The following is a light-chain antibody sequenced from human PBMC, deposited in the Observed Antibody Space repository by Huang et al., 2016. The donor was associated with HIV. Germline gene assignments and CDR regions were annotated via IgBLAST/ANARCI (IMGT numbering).Light chain of an antibody. CDR2: DAF. Sequence: DIQLTQSPSSLSASVGDRVTITCQASQDIGNYLNWYRQKPGRAPELLIDDAFNLETGVPSRFSGSGAGADFTFTISSLQPEDSATYYCHQYHNLPYTFGQGTKLEIK. J-gene: IGKJ2*01. V-gene: IGKV1-33*01. CDR3: HQYHNLPYT. CDR1: QDIGNY.